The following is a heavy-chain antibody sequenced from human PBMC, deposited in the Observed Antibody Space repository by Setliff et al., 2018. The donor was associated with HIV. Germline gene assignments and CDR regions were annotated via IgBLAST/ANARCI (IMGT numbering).Heavy chain of an antibody. CDR3: ARGDVVVPAAIVVDWFDP. CDR1: GGTFSSYA. V-gene: IGHV1-69*13. CDR2: IIPVFRTA. Sequence: GASVKVSCKASGGTFSSYAISWVRQAPGQGLEWMGGIIPVFRTANYAQKFQGRVTITADESASTAYMELSSLTSEDTAVYYCARGDVVVPAAIVVDWFDPWGQGTLVTVSS. D-gene: IGHD2-2*01. J-gene: IGHJ5*02.